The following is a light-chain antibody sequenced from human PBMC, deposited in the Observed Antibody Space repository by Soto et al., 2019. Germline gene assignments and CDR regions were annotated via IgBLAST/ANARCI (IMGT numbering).Light chain of an antibody. CDR2: KAS. Sequence: DIQMTQSPSTLSASVGVRVTITCRASQSISSWLAWYQQKPGKAPKLLIYKASSLESGDKSRFRVSGSGTEFTLTISSLQPDDFATYYCQQYNSRRYTFGQGTKLEIK. J-gene: IGKJ2*01. CDR1: QSISSW. CDR3: QQYNSRRYT. V-gene: IGKV1-5*03.